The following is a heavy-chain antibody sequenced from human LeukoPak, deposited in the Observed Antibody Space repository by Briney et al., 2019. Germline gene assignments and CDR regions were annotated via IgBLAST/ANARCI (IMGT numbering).Heavy chain of an antibody. CDR3: ARETHGYGGNSQYFQH. J-gene: IGHJ1*01. Sequence: SETLSLTCTVSGGPISSSSYYWGWIRQPPGKGLEWIGSIYYSGSTYYNPSLKSRVTISVDTSKNQFSLKLSSVTAADTAVYYCARETHGYGGNSQYFQHWGQGTLVTVSS. CDR1: GGPISSSSYY. D-gene: IGHD4-23*01. V-gene: IGHV4-39*07. CDR2: IYYSGST.